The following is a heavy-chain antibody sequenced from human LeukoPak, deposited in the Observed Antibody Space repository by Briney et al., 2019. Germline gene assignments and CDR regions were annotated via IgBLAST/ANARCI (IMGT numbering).Heavy chain of an antibody. CDR2: ISVYNGNT. D-gene: IGHD1-1*01. CDR3: ARGSRPDLNWNDFDY. V-gene: IGHV1-18*01. J-gene: IGHJ4*02. Sequence: ASVNVSCKASGYTFSSYGISWVRQAPGQGLEWMGWISVYNGNTNYAQKFQGRVTMTTDTSTNTAYMELRSLRSDDTAVYYCARGSRPDLNWNDFDYWGQGALVTVSS. CDR1: GYTFSSYG.